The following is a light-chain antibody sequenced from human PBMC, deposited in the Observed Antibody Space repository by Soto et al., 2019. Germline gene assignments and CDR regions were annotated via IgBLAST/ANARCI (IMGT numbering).Light chain of an antibody. V-gene: IGKV1-16*01. CDR3: QHYYTYPVT. J-gene: IGKJ5*01. Sequence: DIHMTQSPSSLSASIGDRVTITCRASQDISHHLAWFQQKPGRAPRSLISAASTLQTGVPPRFSGSGSGTDFTLTISSLQPEDFGTYYCQHYYTYPVTFGQGTRVEI. CDR2: AAS. CDR1: QDISHH.